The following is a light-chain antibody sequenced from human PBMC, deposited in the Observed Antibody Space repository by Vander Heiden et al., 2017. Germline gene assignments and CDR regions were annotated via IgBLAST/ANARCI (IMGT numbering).Light chain of an antibody. CDR2: WAS. CDR3: QQYYSTPST. Sequence: DIVITQSPDSLAVTLSDRATLNCTYSQSVLYSANTRNNEAWYTQKPEQPPKQLIYWASTRESGVPDRFSGSGSATDFTLTISSLQAEDVAVYYCQQYYSTPSTFGRGTRVEIK. J-gene: IGKJ4*01. V-gene: IGKV4-1*01. CDR1: QSVLYSANTRNN.